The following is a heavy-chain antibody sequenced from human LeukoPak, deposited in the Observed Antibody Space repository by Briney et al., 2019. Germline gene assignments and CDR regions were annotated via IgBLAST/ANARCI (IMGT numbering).Heavy chain of an antibody. CDR3: AYVSPPFLSALWFGENMDV. D-gene: IGHD3-10*01. CDR2: INPNSGGT. V-gene: IGHV1-2*02. Sequence: ASVKVSCKASGYTFTGYYMHWVRQAPGQGLKWMGWINPNSGGTNYAQKFQGRVTMTRDTSISTAYMELSRLRSDDTAVYYCAYVSPPFLSALWFGENMDVWGQGTTVTVSS. J-gene: IGHJ6*02. CDR1: GYTFTGYY.